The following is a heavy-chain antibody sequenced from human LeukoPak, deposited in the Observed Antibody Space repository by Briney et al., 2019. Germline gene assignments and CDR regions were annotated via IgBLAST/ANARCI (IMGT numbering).Heavy chain of an antibody. V-gene: IGHV3-7*01. CDR1: GFDFTSYT. CDR2: MKEDGSDI. Sequence: SGGSLRLSCVASGFDFTSYTMSWVRQAPGKGLEWVAKMKEDGSDIYYVDSVKGRFTICRDNAKNSLCLQLSSLRAEDTAVYYCARGGARYLDNWGQGTLVTVSS. D-gene: IGHD3-9*01. J-gene: IGHJ4*02. CDR3: ARGGARYLDN.